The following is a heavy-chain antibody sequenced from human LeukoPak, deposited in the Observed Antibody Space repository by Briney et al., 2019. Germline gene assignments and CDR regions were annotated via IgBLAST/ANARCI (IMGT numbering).Heavy chain of an antibody. V-gene: IGHV4-39*01. J-gene: IGHJ4*02. D-gene: IGHD2-21*02. CDR1: GGSISRSSYY. Sequence: SETLSLTCTVSGGSISRSSYYWGWIRQPPGKGLEWIGNIYYSGITYYNPSLKSRVTISVDTSKNQFSLKLTSVTPADTAVYYCARRAVVVTATRPSTFDYWGQGTLVTVSS. CDR2: IYYSGIT. CDR3: ARRAVVVTATRPSTFDY.